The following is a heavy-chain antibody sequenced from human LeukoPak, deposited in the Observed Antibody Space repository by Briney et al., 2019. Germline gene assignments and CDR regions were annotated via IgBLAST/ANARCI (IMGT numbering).Heavy chain of an antibody. J-gene: IGHJ5*02. Sequence: GGSLRLSCAASGFTFSSYWMHWVRQAPGKGLVWVSRVDSDGTTTNYADSVKGRFTISRDNAKNTLYLQMNSLRAEDTAVYFCARDVFPYYYASGETGNWFVPWGQGTLVTVSS. D-gene: IGHD3-10*01. CDR1: GFTFSSYW. CDR2: VDSDGTTT. V-gene: IGHV3-74*01. CDR3: ARDVFPYYYASGETGNWFVP.